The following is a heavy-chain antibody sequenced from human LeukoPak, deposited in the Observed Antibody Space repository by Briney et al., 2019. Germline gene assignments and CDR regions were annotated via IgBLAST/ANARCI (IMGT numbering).Heavy chain of an antibody. CDR3: ARSFFQWNYGSCLDS. V-gene: IGHV3-74*01. Sequence: PGGSLRLSCAASGITFSGYWMHWVRRAPGKGLVWVSRINSDGSSTRYADSVKGRFTISRDNSRSILYLQMNSLRPEDTAVYSCARSFFQWNYGSCLDSWGQGTLVTVSS. CDR1: GITFSGYW. J-gene: IGHJ4*02. D-gene: IGHD1-7*01. CDR2: INSDGSST.